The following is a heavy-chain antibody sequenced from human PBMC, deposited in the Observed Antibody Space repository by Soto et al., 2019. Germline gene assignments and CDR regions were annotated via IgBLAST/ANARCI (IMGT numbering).Heavy chain of an antibody. CDR3: ARHPERIAEIGRFDP. V-gene: IGHV4-34*01. CDR2: INHSGST. CDR1: GGSFSGYY. Sequence: PSETLSLTCAVYGGSFSGYYWSWIRQPPGKGLEWIGEINHSGSTNYNPSLKSRVTISVDTSKNQFSLKLSSVTAADTAVYYCARHPERIAEIGRFDPWGQGTLVTVSS. D-gene: IGHD6-13*01. J-gene: IGHJ5*02.